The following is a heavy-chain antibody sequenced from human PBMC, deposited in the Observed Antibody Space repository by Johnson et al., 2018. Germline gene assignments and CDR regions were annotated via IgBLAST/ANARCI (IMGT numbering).Heavy chain of an antibody. V-gene: IGHV3-30*03. Sequence: QVQLVQSGGGVVQXGRSXRLXCAASGFDFSSYGMHWVRQAPGKGLEWVAVISYDGSKKYYVDSVKGRFTISRDNSKNTLYLQMKSLRAEDTAVYYCARDPSVGLGVFQHWGQGTLVTVSS. CDR2: ISYDGSKK. CDR1: GFDFSSYG. J-gene: IGHJ1*01. D-gene: IGHD2-8*01. CDR3: ARDPSVGLGVFQH.